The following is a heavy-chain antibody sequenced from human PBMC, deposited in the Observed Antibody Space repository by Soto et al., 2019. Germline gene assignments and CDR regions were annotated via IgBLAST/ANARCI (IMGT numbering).Heavy chain of an antibody. D-gene: IGHD3-9*01. CDR1: GYTFTAFA. CDR3: ARLTYDLSTGYSYYFDS. CDR2: INAANGNT. Sequence: ASVKVSCKTSGYTFTAFAIHWLRLAPGRGLEWMGWINAANGNTRYSQSLQDRATFTRDTSATISYMELNSLTSEDTAVYYCARLTYDLSTGYSYYFDSWGQGTQVTVSS. J-gene: IGHJ4*02. V-gene: IGHV1-3*01.